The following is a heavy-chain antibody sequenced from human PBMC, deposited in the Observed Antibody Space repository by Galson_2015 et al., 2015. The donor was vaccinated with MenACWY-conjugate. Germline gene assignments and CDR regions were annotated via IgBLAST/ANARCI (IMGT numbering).Heavy chain of an antibody. Sequence: SLRLSCAASGFTFSNSWMNWIRQAPGSGLEWVANINPEGSRGTYVDSVKGRLTISRDNAENSVYLEMNSLRPEDTAVFYCAAWTADDNYWAQGTLVTVS. CDR1: GFTFSNSW. CDR2: INPEGSRG. D-gene: IGHD3/OR15-3a*01. V-gene: IGHV3-7*01. J-gene: IGHJ4*02. CDR3: AAWTADDNY.